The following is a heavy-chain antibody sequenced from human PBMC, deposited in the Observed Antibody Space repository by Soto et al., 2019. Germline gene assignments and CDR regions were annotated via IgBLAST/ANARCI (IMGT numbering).Heavy chain of an antibody. CDR2: IIPIFGTA. V-gene: IGHV1-69*12. CDR3: ARDLYCTNGVCHDDAFDI. D-gene: IGHD2-8*01. J-gene: IGHJ3*02. Sequence: QVQLVQSGAEVKKPGSSVKVSCKASGGTFSSYAISWVRQAPGQGLEWMGGIIPIFGTANYAQKFQGRGTITADESTSTAYMELSSLRSEDTAVYYCARDLYCTNGVCHDDAFDIWGQGTMVTVSS. CDR1: GGTFSSYA.